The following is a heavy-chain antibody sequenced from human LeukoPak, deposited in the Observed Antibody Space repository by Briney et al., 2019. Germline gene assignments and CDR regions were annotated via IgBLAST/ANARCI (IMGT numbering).Heavy chain of an antibody. CDR3: AREGGGGLLGRNDY. CDR2: VTSSGDGT. Sequence: GGSPRLSCAASGFTFNIYALSWVRQPPGKGLEWVSSVTSSGDGTFYADSVKGRFTISRDNSKNTLYLQLSSLRVEDTAIYYCAREGGGGLLGRNDYWGQGTLVTVSS. J-gene: IGHJ4*02. V-gene: IGHV3-23*01. CDR1: GFTFNIYA. D-gene: IGHD2-15*01.